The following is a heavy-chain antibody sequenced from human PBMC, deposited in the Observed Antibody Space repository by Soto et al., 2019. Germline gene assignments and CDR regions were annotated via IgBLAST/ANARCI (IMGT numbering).Heavy chain of an antibody. V-gene: IGHV3-15*01. CDR3: AKDRERDAWYEDY. CDR2: IKTKSDGATT. D-gene: IGHD6-13*01. J-gene: IGHJ4*02. CDR1: GFTFSNAW. Sequence: GGSLRLSCAASGFTFSNAWMNWVRQAPGKGLEWVGRIKTKSDGATTDYAAPVKGRFTISRDDSRNTLYLQMNSLRAEDTAVYYCAKDRERDAWYEDYWGQGTLVTVSS.